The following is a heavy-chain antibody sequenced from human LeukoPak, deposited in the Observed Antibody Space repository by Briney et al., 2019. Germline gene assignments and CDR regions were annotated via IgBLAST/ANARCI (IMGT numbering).Heavy chain of an antibody. Sequence: SETLSLTCTVSGGSISSYYWSWIRQPAGKGLEWIGRIYTSGSTNYNPSLKSRVTMSVDTSKNQFSLKLSSVTAADTAVYYCARHLRIAAAAYFDYWGQGTLVTVSS. D-gene: IGHD6-13*01. CDR1: GGSISSYY. J-gene: IGHJ4*02. CDR2: IYTSGST. V-gene: IGHV4-4*07. CDR3: ARHLRIAAAAYFDY.